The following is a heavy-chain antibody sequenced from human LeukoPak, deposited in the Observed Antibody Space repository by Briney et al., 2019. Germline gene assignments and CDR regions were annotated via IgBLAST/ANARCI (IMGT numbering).Heavy chain of an antibody. Sequence: ASVKVSCRASGYTFTGYYMHWVRQAPGQGLDWMGWINPNSGGTNYAQKFQGRVTMARDTSISTAHMELSRLRSDDTAVYYCRTDRYGDYGDYIDYWGQGTLVTVSS. J-gene: IGHJ4*02. CDR3: RTDRYGDYGDYIDY. D-gene: IGHD4-17*01. CDR2: INPNSGGT. CDR1: GYTFTGYY. V-gene: IGHV1-2*02.